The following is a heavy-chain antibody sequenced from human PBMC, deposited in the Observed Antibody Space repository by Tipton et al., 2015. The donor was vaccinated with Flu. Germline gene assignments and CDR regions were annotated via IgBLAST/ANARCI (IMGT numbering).Heavy chain of an antibody. CDR1: GYSISSGYY. Sequence: TLSLTCAVSGYSISSGYYWGWIRQPPGKGLEWIGSIYYSGSTYYNPSLKGRVTISVDTSKNQFSLKLSSVTAADTAVYYCARGLEWLFYMDVWGKGTTVTVSS. J-gene: IGHJ6*03. D-gene: IGHD3-3*01. CDR2: IYYSGST. V-gene: IGHV4-38-2*01. CDR3: ARGLEWLFYMDV.